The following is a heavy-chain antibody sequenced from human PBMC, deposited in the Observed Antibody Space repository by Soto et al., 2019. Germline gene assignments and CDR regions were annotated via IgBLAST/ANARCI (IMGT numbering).Heavy chain of an antibody. J-gene: IGHJ5*02. CDR2: IIPILGIA. Sequence: QVQLVQSGAEVKKPGSSVKVSCKASGGTFSSYTISWVRQAPGQGLEWMGRIIPILGIANYAQKFQGRVTITADKSTSTVYMELSSLRSEDTAVYYCARGVGATVGWFDPWGQGTLVTVSS. D-gene: IGHD1-26*01. V-gene: IGHV1-69*02. CDR3: ARGVGATVGWFDP. CDR1: GGTFSSYT.